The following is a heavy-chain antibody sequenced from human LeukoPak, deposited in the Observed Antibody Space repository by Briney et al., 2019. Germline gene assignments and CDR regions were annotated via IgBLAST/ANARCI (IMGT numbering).Heavy chain of an antibody. CDR3: ARASKASAPFDC. CDR2: IYSGGST. Sequence: GGSLRLSCAASGFTVSSNYMSWVRQAPGKGLEWVSAIYSGGSTYYADSVKGRFTISSGNSKNTLSLQMNSLRADDTAVYYCARASKASAPFDCWGQGTLVTVSS. V-gene: IGHV3-53*01. J-gene: IGHJ4*02. CDR1: GFTVSSNY. D-gene: IGHD3-10*01.